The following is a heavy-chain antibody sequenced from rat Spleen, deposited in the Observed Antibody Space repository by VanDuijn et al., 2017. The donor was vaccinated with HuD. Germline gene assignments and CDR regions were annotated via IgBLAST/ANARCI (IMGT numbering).Heavy chain of an antibody. CDR3: ARHRDYSSYMGVMDA. D-gene: IGHD1-2*01. V-gene: IGHV5-25*01. Sequence: EVQLVESGGGLVQPGRSLKLSCAASGFTFSNYDMAWVRQAPTKGLEWVASISTSGGSTYYRDSVKGRFTVSRDNAKSTLYLQMDSLRSEDTATYYCARHRDYSSYMGVMDAWGQGASVTVSS. J-gene: IGHJ4*01. CDR2: ISTSGGST. CDR1: GFTFSNYD.